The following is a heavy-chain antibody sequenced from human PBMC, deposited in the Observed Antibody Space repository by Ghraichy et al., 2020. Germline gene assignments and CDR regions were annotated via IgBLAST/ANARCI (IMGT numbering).Heavy chain of an antibody. CDR1: GFTLSNYW. J-gene: IGHJ4*02. V-gene: IGHV3-74*01. CDR3: AREYCSGGRCFFGTGGSHVDC. D-gene: IGHD2-15*01. Sequence: GGSLRLSCAASGFTLSNYWMHWVRQAPGKGLVWVSRIKSDGSSTTYADSVKGRFTISRDNAKNTLYLQMNSLRGEDTAVYYCAREYCSGGRCFFGTGGSHVDCWGKGNLVTVAS. CDR2: IKSDGSST.